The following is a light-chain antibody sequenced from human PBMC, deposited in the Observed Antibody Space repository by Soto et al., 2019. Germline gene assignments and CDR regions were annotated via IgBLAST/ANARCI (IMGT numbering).Light chain of an antibody. CDR3: CSYAGSNNV. CDR2: EVD. V-gene: IGLV2-8*01. Sequence: SVLTQPPSASGSPGQSVTISFPGTNSDVGGYNYVSWYQQHPGKAPKLMIYEVDKRPSGVPDRFSGSRSGNTASLTVSGLQAEDEADYYCCSYAGSNNVFGTGTKVTVL. J-gene: IGLJ1*01. CDR1: NSDVGGYNY.